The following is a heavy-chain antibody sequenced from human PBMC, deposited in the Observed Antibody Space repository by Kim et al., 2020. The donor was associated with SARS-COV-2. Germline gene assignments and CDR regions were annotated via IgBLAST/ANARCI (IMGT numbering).Heavy chain of an antibody. CDR1: GYTFTSYD. CDR2: MNPNSGNT. D-gene: IGHD4-4*01. CDR3: ARDWHMTTVPYYYYYGMDV. Sequence: ASVKVSCKASGYTFTSYDINWVRQATGQGLEWMGWMNPNSGNTGYAQKFQGRVTMTRNTSISTAYMELSSLRSEDTAVYYCARDWHMTTVPYYYYYGMDVWGQGTTVTVSS. J-gene: IGHJ6*02. V-gene: IGHV1-8*01.